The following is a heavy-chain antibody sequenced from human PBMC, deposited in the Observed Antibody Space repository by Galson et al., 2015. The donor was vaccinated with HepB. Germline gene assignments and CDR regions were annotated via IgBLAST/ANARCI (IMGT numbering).Heavy chain of an antibody. D-gene: IGHD3-22*01. Sequence: SLRLSCAASGFTFSSYSMNWVRQAPGKGLEWVSYISSSSSTIYYADSVKGRFTISRDNAKNPLYLQMNSLRAEDTAVYYCARTPGGYYDSSGYYLVDYFDYWGQGTLVTVSS. CDR2: ISSSSSTI. CDR1: GFTFSSYS. CDR3: ARTPGGYYDSSGYYLVDYFDY. J-gene: IGHJ4*02. V-gene: IGHV3-48*01.